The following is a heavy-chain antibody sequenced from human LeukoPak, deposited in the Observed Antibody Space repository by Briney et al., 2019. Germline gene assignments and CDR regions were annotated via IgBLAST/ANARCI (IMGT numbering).Heavy chain of an antibody. CDR1: GFTFSDYY. J-gene: IGHJ4*02. D-gene: IGHD6-19*01. Sequence: PGGSLRLSCAASGFTFSDYYMSWIRQAPGKGLEWVSYISSSGSTIYYADSVKGRFTISRDNAKNSLYLQMNSLRAEDTAVYYCARSRSSGWSRYYFDYRGQGTLVTVSS. CDR2: ISSSGSTI. V-gene: IGHV3-11*01. CDR3: ARSRSSGWSRYYFDY.